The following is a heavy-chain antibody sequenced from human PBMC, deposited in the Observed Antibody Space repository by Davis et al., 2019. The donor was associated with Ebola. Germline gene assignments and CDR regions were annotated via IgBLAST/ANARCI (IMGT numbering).Heavy chain of an antibody. CDR1: GFTFSSYG. CDR3: ARDQYDILTGYHDY. CDR2: INSDGSST. V-gene: IGHV3-74*01. Sequence: GESLKISCAASGFTFSSYGMHWVRQAPGKGLVWVSRINSDGSSTSYADSVKGRFTISRDNAKNTLYLQMNSLRAEDTAVYYCARDQYDILTGYHDYWGQGTLVTVSS. J-gene: IGHJ4*02. D-gene: IGHD3-9*01.